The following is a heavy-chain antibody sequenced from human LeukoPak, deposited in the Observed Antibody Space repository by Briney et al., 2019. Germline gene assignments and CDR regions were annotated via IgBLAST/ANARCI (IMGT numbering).Heavy chain of an antibody. Sequence: SETLSLTCAVYGGSFSGYYWSGIRQPPGKGLEWIGEINHSGSTNYNPSLKSRVTISVDTSKSQFSLKLSSVTAADTAVYYCARGRYCSSTSCYTAGFDYWGQGTLVTVST. CDR1: GGSFSGYY. CDR3: ARGRYCSSTSCYTAGFDY. V-gene: IGHV4-34*01. D-gene: IGHD2-2*02. CDR2: INHSGST. J-gene: IGHJ4*02.